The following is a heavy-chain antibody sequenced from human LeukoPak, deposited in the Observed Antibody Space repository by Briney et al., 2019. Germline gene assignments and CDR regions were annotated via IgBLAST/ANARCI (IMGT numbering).Heavy chain of an antibody. CDR2: ISSSGSTI. D-gene: IGHD3-22*01. J-gene: IGHJ5*02. V-gene: IGHV3-48*03. CDR1: GFTFSSYE. CDR3: ARDLGQYYDTSDNWFDP. Sequence: GGSLRLSCAASGFTFSSYEMNWVRQAPGKGLEWVSYISSSGSTIYYADSVKGRFTISRDNAKNTLNLQMNSLRAKDTAVYYCARDLGQYYDTSDNWFDPWGQGTLVTVSS.